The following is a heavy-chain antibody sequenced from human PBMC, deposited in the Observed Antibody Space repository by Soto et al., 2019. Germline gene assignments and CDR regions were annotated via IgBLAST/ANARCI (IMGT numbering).Heavy chain of an antibody. CDR1: GFTFSIYG. Sequence: GGSLRFSCAASGFTFSIYGMNWVRQAPGKGLGWVSSIISSSSYIYYADSVKGRFTISRENAKNSLYLQMNSLRPEDTAVYYFASSWYDYWGQGTLVTVSS. D-gene: IGHD6-13*01. J-gene: IGHJ4*02. CDR2: IISSSSYI. V-gene: IGHV3-21*01. CDR3: ASSWYDY.